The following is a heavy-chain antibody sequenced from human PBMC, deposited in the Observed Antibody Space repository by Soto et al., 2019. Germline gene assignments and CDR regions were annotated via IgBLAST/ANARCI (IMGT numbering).Heavy chain of an antibody. CDR2: IYYSGST. CDR1: GGSISSYY. Sequence: QVQLQESGPGLVKPSETLSLTCTVSGGSISSYYWSWIRQPPGKGLEWIGYIYYSGSTNYNPSLKSRVTISVDTSKTQCSLKLSSVTAADTAVYYCARGVVVAARFPFDYWGQGTLVTVSS. D-gene: IGHD2-15*01. J-gene: IGHJ4*02. CDR3: ARGVVVAARFPFDY. V-gene: IGHV4-59*01.